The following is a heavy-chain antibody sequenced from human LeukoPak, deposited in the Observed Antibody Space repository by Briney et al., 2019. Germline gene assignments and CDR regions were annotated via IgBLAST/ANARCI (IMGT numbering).Heavy chain of an antibody. D-gene: IGHD4/OR15-4a*01. J-gene: IGHJ5*01. V-gene: IGHV3-21*01. CDR1: GFTFDDYA. Sequence: RSGGPLRLSCSASGFTFDDYAMHWPPPAPGKGLEGLSSITGSGTYIYYADSVKGPFTISRDNAKSSLYRQMNSRRAEDTGVYYCTRERTGAPCSFDSWGQGTLVTVSS. CDR3: TRERTGAPCSFDS. CDR2: ITGSGTYI.